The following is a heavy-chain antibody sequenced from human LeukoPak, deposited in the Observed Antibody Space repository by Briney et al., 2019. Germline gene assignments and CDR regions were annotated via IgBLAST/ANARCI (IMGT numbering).Heavy chain of an antibody. D-gene: IGHD6-13*01. V-gene: IGHV3-30*02. CDR3: AKDLRSRIAAVGAPDY. CDR2: IRYDGGNQ. CDR1: GFTFSSYG. Sequence: GGSLRLSCAASGFTFSSYGMHWVRQTPGKGLECVAFIRYDGGNQYYTDSVKGRFTISRDNSKNTIYLQMNSLRAEDTAVYYCAKDLRSRIAAVGAPDYWGKGPLVTVSS. J-gene: IGHJ4*02.